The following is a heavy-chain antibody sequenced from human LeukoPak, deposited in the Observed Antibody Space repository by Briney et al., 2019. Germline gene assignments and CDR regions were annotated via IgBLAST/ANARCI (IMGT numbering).Heavy chain of an antibody. J-gene: IGHJ4*02. CDR3: ARDYRTSSTSL. V-gene: IGHV3-64*04. CDR2: INSNGGST. CDR1: GFTFSSYA. D-gene: IGHD2-2*01. Sequence: GGSLRLSCSASGFTFSSYAMHWVRQAPGKGLEYVSAINSNGGSTYYADSVKGRFTISRDNSKNTLYLQMNSLRAEDTAVYYCARDYRTSSTSLWGQGTLVTVSS.